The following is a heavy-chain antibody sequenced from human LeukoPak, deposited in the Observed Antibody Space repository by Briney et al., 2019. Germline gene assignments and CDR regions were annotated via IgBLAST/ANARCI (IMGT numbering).Heavy chain of an antibody. CDR1: GGSISSYY. CDR2: IYYSGST. D-gene: IGHD5-12*01. J-gene: IGHJ6*03. V-gene: IGHV4-59*01. Sequence: SETLSLTCTVSGGSISSYYWSWIRQPPGKGLEWIGYIYYSGSTNYNPSLKSRVTISVDTSKNQFSLKLSSVTAADTAVYYCARAVATSSIYYYYCYMDIWGKGTMVTVSS. CDR3: ARAVATSSIYYYYCYMDI.